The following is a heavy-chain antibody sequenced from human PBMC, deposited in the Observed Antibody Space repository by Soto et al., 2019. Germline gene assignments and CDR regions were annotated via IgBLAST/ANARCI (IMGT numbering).Heavy chain of an antibody. Sequence: GPSVKVSCKASGYTFTSYGISWVRQAPGQGLEWMGWISAYNGNTNYAQKLQGRVTMTTDTSTSTAYMELRSLRSDDTAVYYCARGVGYDFWSGYLDYWGQGTLVTVSS. CDR3: ARGVGYDFWSGYLDY. J-gene: IGHJ4*02. CDR2: ISAYNGNT. CDR1: GYTFTSYG. D-gene: IGHD3-3*01. V-gene: IGHV1-18*01.